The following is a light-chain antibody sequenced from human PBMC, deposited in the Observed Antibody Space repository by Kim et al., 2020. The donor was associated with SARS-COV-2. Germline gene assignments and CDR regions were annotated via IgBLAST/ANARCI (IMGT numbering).Light chain of an antibody. CDR3: QHYNSLPPYT. CDR2: DAS. V-gene: IGKV1-33*01. J-gene: IGKJ2*01. Sequence: SLGDRVTITCQASKDISNNLNWYQQRPGRAPKVLIYDASNLETGVPSRFSGTGSGTDFTFTITSLQPEDIATYFCQHYNSLPPYTFGQGTKLEI. CDR1: KDISNN.